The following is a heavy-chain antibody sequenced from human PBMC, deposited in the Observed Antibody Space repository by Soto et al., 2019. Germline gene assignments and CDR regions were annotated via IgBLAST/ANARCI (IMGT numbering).Heavy chain of an antibody. CDR3: ARDRSYSVHSGMDV. Sequence: QVQLQKSGPGLVKPSETLSLTCTVYGGSISSYNWNWIRQPPGKGLEWIGYIYYTGSTNYNPSLKSRVTIAVDTSSNQCSLKLSSVTAADTAVYYCARDRSYSVHSGMDVWRQGTTITVSS. D-gene: IGHD1-26*01. CDR1: GGSISSYN. J-gene: IGHJ6*02. V-gene: IGHV4-59*01. CDR2: IYYTGST.